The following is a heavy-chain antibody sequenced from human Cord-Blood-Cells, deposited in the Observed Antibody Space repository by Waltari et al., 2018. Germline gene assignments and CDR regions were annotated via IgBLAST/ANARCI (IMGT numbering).Heavy chain of an antibody. CDR3: ARAGQKQLLFAFDI. V-gene: IGHV1-2*02. J-gene: IGHJ3*02. CDR1: GYTFTGYY. D-gene: IGHD2-2*01. CDR2: INPNGCGT. Sequence: QVQLVQSGAEVKKPGASVKVSCKASGYTFTGYYMHWVRQAPGQGLEGMGCINPNGCGTNYEQRLQGGVTMTRDTSISTAYMELSRLRSADTAVYYCARAGQKQLLFAFDIWGQGTMVTVSS.